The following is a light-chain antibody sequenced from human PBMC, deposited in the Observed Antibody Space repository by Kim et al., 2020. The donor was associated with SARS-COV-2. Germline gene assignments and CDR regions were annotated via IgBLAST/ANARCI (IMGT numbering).Light chain of an antibody. CDR3: ESRARGGNHLV. CDR1: SLRVYY. V-gene: IGLV3-19*01. CDR2: GKD. Sequence: SSELTQDPALSVALGHTVRITCQGDSLRVYYASWYHQKPGQAPLLLIYGKDNRPARIPDRFSGSGSGYTASLTISGAQAEDVAVYYCESRARGGNHLVFGGVTQLTFL. J-gene: IGLJ2*01.